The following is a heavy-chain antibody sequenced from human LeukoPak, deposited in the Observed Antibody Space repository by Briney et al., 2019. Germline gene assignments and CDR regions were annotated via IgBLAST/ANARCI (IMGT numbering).Heavy chain of an antibody. CDR1: GFTFTTYW. Sequence: GGSLRLSCAASGFTFTTYWMTWVRQAPGKGLEWVANIKQDGSDKYYVDSVKGRFTISRDNAKNSLYLQMDSLRAEDTAVYYCARDTKSYYDILTGTFDSWGQGTLVTVSS. J-gene: IGHJ4*02. D-gene: IGHD3-9*01. CDR2: IKQDGSDK. V-gene: IGHV3-7*01. CDR3: ARDTKSYYDILTGTFDS.